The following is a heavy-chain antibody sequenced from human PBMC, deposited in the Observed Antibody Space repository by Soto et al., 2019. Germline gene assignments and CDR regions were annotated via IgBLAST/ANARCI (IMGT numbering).Heavy chain of an antibody. D-gene: IGHD6-13*01. V-gene: IGHV3-23*01. CDR2: ITGSGGDT. CDR3: AKAAGSSWGTEHFQH. J-gene: IGHJ1*01. Sequence: GSLSLSCAASGFTFSSYAMSWVRQAPGKGLEWVSLITGSGGDTYYADSVKARFTISSDNSRNTLYLQMNSLRAEDTAVYYCAKAAGSSWGTEHFQHWGQGTLVTVSS. CDR1: GFTFSSYA.